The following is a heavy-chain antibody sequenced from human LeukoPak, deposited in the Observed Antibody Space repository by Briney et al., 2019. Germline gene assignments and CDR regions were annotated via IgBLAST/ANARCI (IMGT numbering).Heavy chain of an antibody. CDR1: GGSIRSRSHN. CDR3: ATHNTIFGGDDP. D-gene: IGHD3-3*01. J-gene: IGHJ5*02. V-gene: IGHV4-39*01. Sequence: SETLSQTCVVSGGSIRSRSHNWGWIRQPPGKGLEWLGNIFYSGSTYYNPSLKSRITISVDTSKNQFSLNLTSVTAADTAVYYCATHNTIFGGDDPWGQGTQVTVSS. CDR2: IFYSGST.